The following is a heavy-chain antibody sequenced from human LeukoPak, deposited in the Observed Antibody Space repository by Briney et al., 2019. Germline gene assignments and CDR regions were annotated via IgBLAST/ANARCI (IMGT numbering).Heavy chain of an antibody. V-gene: IGHV3-30*18. J-gene: IGHJ4*02. CDR1: GFTFSSYG. D-gene: IGHD5-18*01. CDR3: AKWADTAMFDY. CDR2: ISYDGSNK. Sequence: GGSLRLSCAASGFTFSSYGMHWVRQAPGKGLEWVAVISYDGSNKYYADSVKGRFTISRGNSKNTLYLQMNSLRAEDTAAYYCAKWADTAMFDYWGQGTLVTVSS.